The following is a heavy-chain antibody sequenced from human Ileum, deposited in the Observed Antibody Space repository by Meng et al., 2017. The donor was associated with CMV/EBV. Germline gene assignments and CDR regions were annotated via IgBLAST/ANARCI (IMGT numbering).Heavy chain of an antibody. J-gene: IGHJ4*02. D-gene: IGHD3-10*01. Sequence: QVQPHQSGPGLVKPSQTLSLTCAGDSVSISTESWNWIRQSPSRGLEWLGRTWYGSKWYYEYAVSVKSRITIIPDTSQNQISLQLNSVTPDDTAVYYCTYGWPLKYWGQGSLVTASS. V-gene: IGHV6-1*01. CDR2: TWYGSKWYY. CDR3: TYGWPLKY. CDR1: DSVSISTES.